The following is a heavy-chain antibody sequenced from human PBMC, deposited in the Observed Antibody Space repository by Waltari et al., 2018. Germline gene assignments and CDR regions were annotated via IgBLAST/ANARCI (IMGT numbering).Heavy chain of an antibody. CDR2: IIPIYGTA. CDR1: GGTFSSYI. J-gene: IGHJ6*04. V-gene: IGHV1-69*01. Sequence: QVQLVQSGAEVKKPGASVKVSCKASGGTFSSYIISCVRQAPGQGLEWVGGIIPIYGTAKYAQKFQGRVTITADESTSTAYMELSSLGSEDTAVYYCARAAAYSRSSIDHYYSYCMDVWGKGTTVTVSS. D-gene: IGHD6-6*01. CDR3: ARAAAYSRSSIDHYYSYCMDV.